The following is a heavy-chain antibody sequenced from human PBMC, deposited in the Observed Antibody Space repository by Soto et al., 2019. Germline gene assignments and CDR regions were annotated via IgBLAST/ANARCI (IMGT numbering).Heavy chain of an antibody. CDR1: GYDVTRYY. V-gene: IGHV1-46*01. Sequence: DSLKVSCKASGYDVTRYYIHWVRQAPGQGLEWMGIINPTGGGRTKYAQNFQGRVTVTSDRSTSTVYMELTSLRSDDTAVYYCAKVGEGDGYPHLAYYYYGMDVWGQGTTVTVSS. CDR3: AKVGEGDGYPHLAYYYYGMDV. J-gene: IGHJ6*02. D-gene: IGHD6-25*01. CDR2: INPTGGGRT.